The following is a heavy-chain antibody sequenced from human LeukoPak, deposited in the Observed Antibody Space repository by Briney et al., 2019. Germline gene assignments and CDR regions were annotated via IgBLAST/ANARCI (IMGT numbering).Heavy chain of an antibody. J-gene: IGHJ5*02. V-gene: IGHV1-69*01. CDR3: AGRFGSSLSWFDP. D-gene: IGHD6-13*01. CDR2: IVPIFGTA. CDR1: GGTFSSYA. Sequence: SVKVSCKASGGTFSSYAISWVRQAPGQGLEWMGGIVPIFGTANYAQKFQGRVTITADESTSTAYMELSSLRSEDTAVYYCAGRFGSSLSWFDPWGQGTLVTVSS.